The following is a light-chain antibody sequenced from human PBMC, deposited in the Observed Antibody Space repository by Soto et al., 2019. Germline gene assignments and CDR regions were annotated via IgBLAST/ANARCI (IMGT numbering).Light chain of an antibody. CDR3: CSYTTTNTVV. J-gene: IGLJ2*01. CDR1: SSDVGGYNY. CDR2: EVN. Sequence: QSALTQPASVSGSPGQSITISCTGTSSDVGGYNYVSWYQQHPGKAPKLVMSEVNNRPSGVSSRFSGSKSGNTASLTISGLQAEDEADYYCCSYTTTNTVVFGGGTKLTVL. V-gene: IGLV2-14*01.